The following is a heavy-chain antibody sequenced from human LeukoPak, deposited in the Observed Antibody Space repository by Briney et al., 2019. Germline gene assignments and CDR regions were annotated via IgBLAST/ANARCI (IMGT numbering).Heavy chain of an antibody. V-gene: IGHV4-39*02. CDR2: IYYSGST. CDR1: GGSISSSSYY. CDR3: ARDEQWLGTDY. Sequence: SEILSLTCTVSGGSISSSSYYWGWIRQPPGKGLEWIGSIYYSGSTYYNPSLKSRVTISVDTSKNQFSLKLSSVTAADTAVYYCARDEQWLGTDYWGQGTLVTVSS. J-gene: IGHJ4*02. D-gene: IGHD6-19*01.